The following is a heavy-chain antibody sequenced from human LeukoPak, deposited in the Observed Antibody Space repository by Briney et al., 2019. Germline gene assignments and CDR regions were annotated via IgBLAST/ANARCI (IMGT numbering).Heavy chain of an antibody. CDR1: GFTFSSYS. J-gene: IGHJ4*02. CDR2: FSSSGSYI. Sequence: GGSLRLSCAVSGFTFSSYSMNWVRQAPGKGLEWVSFFSSSGSYIYYADSVKGQFTISRDIAKNSLFLQMNSLRVEDTAVYYCARDLNVVVPASNDYWGQGTLVTVSS. V-gene: IGHV3-21*01. D-gene: IGHD2-2*01. CDR3: ARDLNVVVPASNDY.